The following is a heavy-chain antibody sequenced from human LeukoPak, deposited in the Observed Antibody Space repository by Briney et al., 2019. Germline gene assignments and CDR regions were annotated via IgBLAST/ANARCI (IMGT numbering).Heavy chain of an antibody. V-gene: IGHV3-48*02. CDR3: ARDMTFCSGGSCYSLGFDI. D-gene: IGHD2-15*01. J-gene: IGHJ3*02. Sequence: PGGSLRLSCAASGFTFSSYGVHWVRQAPGKGLEWFSYISSSRGTIYYADSVKGRFTISRDNAKNSLYLQMNSLRDEDTAVYYCARDMTFCSGGSCYSLGFDIWGQGTMVTVSS. CDR1: GFTFSSYG. CDR2: ISSSRGTI.